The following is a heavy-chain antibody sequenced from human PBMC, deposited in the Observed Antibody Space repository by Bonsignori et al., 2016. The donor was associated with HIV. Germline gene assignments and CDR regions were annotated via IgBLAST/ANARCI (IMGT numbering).Heavy chain of an antibody. V-gene: IGHV1-2*02. CDR1: GYTFTGYY. J-gene: IGHJ6*03. Sequence: ASVKVSCKASGYTFTGYYIHWVRQAPGQGLEWMGWINPNSGGTNYAQKFQGRVTVTRDTSISTAFMELSRLRSDDTAVYFCARANYGDYPSLYYYYYYMDVWGKGTTVTVSS. CDR2: INPNSGGT. D-gene: IGHD4-17*01. CDR3: ARANYGDYPSLYYYYYYMDV.